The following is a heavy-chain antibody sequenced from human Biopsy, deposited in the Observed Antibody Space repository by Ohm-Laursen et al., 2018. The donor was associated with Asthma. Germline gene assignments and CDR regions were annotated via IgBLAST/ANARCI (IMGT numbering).Heavy chain of an antibody. Sequence: SLRLSCTASGFTFGDYAMSWFRQAPGKGLEWVGFIRSKAYGGTTEYAASVKGRFTISRDDSKSIAYLQMNSLKTEDTAVYYCTRAARLYLGDGYNIFDYWGQGTLVTVSS. CDR1: GFTFGDYA. V-gene: IGHV3-49*03. D-gene: IGHD5-24*01. J-gene: IGHJ4*02. CDR2: IRSKAYGGTT. CDR3: TRAARLYLGDGYNIFDY.